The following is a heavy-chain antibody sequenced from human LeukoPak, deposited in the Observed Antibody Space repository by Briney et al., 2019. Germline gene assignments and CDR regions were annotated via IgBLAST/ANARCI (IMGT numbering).Heavy chain of an antibody. CDR3: ARVPATGTAFDD. D-gene: IGHD6-13*01. V-gene: IGHV3-74*01. Sequence: GGSLRLSCAASGFTFSSYWMHWVRQAPGKGLVWVSRINIDGRSISYADPVKGRFTISRDNAKNTLYLQMNSLRAEDTAVYYCARVPATGTAFDDWGQGTLVTVSS. CDR1: GFTFSSYW. CDR2: INIDGRSI. J-gene: IGHJ4*02.